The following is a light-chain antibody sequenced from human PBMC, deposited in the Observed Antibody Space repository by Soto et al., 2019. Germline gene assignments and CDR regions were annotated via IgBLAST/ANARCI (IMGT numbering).Light chain of an antibody. Sequence: QSALTQPPSASGSPGQSVTISCTGTSSDVGGYNYVSWYQHHPGKAPKLIISEVSRPSGVPDRFSGSKSGNMASLTVSGLQAEDEADYYCSSYAGSNNLVFGTGTKLTVL. CDR3: SSYAGSNNLV. CDR1: SSDVGGYNY. V-gene: IGLV2-8*01. CDR2: EVS. J-gene: IGLJ1*01.